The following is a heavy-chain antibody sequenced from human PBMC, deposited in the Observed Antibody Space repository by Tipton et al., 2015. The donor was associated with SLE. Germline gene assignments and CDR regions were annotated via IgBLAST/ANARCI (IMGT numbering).Heavy chain of an antibody. V-gene: IGHV4-59*01. D-gene: IGHD6-19*01. Sequence: TLSLTCTVSGGSISSYYWSWIRQPPGKGLEWIGYIYYSGSTNYNPSLKSRVTISVDTSKNQFSLKLSSVTAADTAVYYCARVGGGYSSGWYDYWGQGTLVTVSS. CDR3: ARVGGGYSSGWYDY. J-gene: IGHJ4*02. CDR1: GGSISSYY. CDR2: IYYSGST.